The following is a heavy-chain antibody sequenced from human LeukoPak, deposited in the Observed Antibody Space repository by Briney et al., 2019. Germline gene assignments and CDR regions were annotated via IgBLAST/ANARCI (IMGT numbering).Heavy chain of an antibody. CDR3: ARGRDTYMDV. CDR1: GGSISSGGYY. Sequence: PSETVSLTCTVSGGSISSGGYYWSWIRQPPGKGLEWIGYIYHSGSTYYSPSLKSRVTMSVDRSKNQVSLRLSSVTVADTAVYYCARGRDTYMDVWGRGTTVTVSS. CDR2: IYHSGST. V-gene: IGHV4-30-2*01. J-gene: IGHJ6*03.